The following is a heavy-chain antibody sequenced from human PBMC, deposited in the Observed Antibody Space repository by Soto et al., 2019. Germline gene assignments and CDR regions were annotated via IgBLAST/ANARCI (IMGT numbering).Heavy chain of an antibody. J-gene: IGHJ4*02. CDR2: GNHRGDN. Sequence: SETLSLTCNVSVPSFTSYYWTWVRQAPGKGLEWIGEGNHRGDNTYNPSLGGRVAISVDASKNEFSLKLTSVTGGDTGVYFCGRGRGYRRFVDYWGQGTLVTVSS. D-gene: IGHD5-12*01. V-gene: IGHV4-34*01. CDR3: GRGRGYRRFVDY. CDR1: VPSFTSYY.